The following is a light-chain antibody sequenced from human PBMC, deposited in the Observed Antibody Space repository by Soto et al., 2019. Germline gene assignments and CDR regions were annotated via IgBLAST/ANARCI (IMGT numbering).Light chain of an antibody. Sequence: EILLTHSPGTLSLSPGEIATLSCSSSQSVSSNYLAWYQQKPGQAPKVLIYREYIRATGIQDRFTGSGSGTDFTLTISRMETEDFEVYYCKQYGSSPLTFGGGNKVDLK. CDR2: REY. J-gene: IGKJ4*01. V-gene: IGKV3-20*01. CDR1: QSVSSNY. CDR3: KQYGSSPLT.